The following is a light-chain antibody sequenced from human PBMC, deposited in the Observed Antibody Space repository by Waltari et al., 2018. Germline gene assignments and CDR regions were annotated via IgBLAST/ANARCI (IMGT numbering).Light chain of an antibody. CDR3: QQYYSNLT. V-gene: IGKV4-1*01. CDR2: WAS. CDR1: QTVLYSSNNKNY. J-gene: IGKJ4*01. Sequence: DIVMTQSPDSLAVSLGERATIHCKSSQTVLYSSNNKNYLAWYQQKPGQSPKLLIYWASTRESGVPDRFRGSGSGTDFTLTISSLQAEDVAVYYCQQYYSNLTFGGGTKVEIK.